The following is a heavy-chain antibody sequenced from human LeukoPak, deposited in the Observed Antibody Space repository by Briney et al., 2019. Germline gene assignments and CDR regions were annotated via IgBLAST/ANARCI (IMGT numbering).Heavy chain of an antibody. CDR1: GGSFSRYY. CDR3: ARGNMWDYRRYYYYMDV. V-gene: IGHV4-34*01. D-gene: IGHD4-11*01. Sequence: SDTLSLTCAVNGGSFSRYYWSWIRQPPGKGLEWIGEINHSGSTNYNPSLKSRVTISVDTSKNQFSLKLNSVTAADTAIYYCARGNMWDYRRYYYYMDVWGKGTTVTVSS. CDR2: INHSGST. J-gene: IGHJ6*03.